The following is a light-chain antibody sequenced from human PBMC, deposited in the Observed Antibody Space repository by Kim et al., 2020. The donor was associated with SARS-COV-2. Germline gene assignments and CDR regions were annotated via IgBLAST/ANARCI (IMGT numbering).Light chain of an antibody. Sequence: SPGERATLPGRTSQSLSNNFFAWYQQKPGQAPRLLIYAASHRATGIPDRFSGSGAGTDFTLIITRLEPEDFAVYYCQQYGTAPRTFGQGTKVDIK. CDR1: QSLSNNF. CDR3: QQYGTAPRT. J-gene: IGKJ1*01. CDR2: AAS. V-gene: IGKV3-20*01.